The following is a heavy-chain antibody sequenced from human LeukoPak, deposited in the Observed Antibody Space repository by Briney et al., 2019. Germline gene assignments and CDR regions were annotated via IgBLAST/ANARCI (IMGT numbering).Heavy chain of an antibody. CDR3: AREFITLELRD. Sequence: GGSLRLSCAASGFTFSSYTINWVRQAPGKGLEWVSSISSSSSYIYYADSVKGRFTISRDNAKNSLYLQMNSLRTEDTAVYYCAREFITLELRDWGQGTLVTVSS. D-gene: IGHD1-7*01. V-gene: IGHV3-21*01. CDR1: GFTFSSYT. CDR2: ISSSSSYI. J-gene: IGHJ4*02.